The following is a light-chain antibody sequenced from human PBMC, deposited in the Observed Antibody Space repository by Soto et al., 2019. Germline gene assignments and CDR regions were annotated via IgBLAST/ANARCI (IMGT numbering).Light chain of an antibody. V-gene: IGKV3-11*01. CDR2: DAS. Sequence: EIVLTQSPATLSLSPGERATLSCRASQSVNSYLVWYQQKPGQAPRLLIYDASNRATGIPARFSGSGSGTDFTLTISSLEPEDFAVYYCQQRSNWPPITFGQGTRLEIK. CDR3: QQRSNWPPIT. J-gene: IGKJ5*01. CDR1: QSVNSY.